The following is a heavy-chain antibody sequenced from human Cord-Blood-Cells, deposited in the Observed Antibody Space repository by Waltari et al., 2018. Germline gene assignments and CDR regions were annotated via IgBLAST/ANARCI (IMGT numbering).Heavy chain of an antibody. V-gene: IGHV1-24*01. D-gene: IGHD1-26*01. CDR3: ATLGGISGSYYYYYYMDV. Sequence: QVQLVQSGAEVKKPGASVKVSCKVSGYTLTELSMHWVRQAPGTGLEWMGGFDPGDGETSYAQKCQGRVTMTEDTSTDTAYMELSSLRSEDTAVYYCATLGGISGSYYYYYYMDVWGKGTTVTVSS. CDR2: FDPGDGET. J-gene: IGHJ6*03. CDR1: GYTLTELS.